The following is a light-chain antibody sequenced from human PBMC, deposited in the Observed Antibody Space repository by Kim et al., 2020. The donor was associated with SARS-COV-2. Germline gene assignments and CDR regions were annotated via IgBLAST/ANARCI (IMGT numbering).Light chain of an antibody. Sequence: EIIMTQSPVALSVSQGERATLSCRASQSIINNLAWYQQKPGQAPRLLIYGASTKANGVPARFSGSGSGTEFTLIISSLQSEDFGVYYCQQYHQWPPITFGPGTKVDIK. CDR2: GAS. CDR3: QQYHQWPPIT. J-gene: IGKJ3*01. V-gene: IGKV3-15*01. CDR1: QSIINN.